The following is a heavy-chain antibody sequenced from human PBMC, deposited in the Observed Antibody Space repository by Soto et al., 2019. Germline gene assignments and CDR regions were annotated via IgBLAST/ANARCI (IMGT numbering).Heavy chain of an antibody. J-gene: IGHJ3*02. D-gene: IGHD3-9*01. CDR3: VKEEYYDILSGSKGDGFDI. CDR1: GFTFRSYG. Sequence: PGGSLRLSCAASGFTFRSYGMHWVRQAPGKGLEWVAVISYDGSNKYYADSVKGRFTISRDNSKNTLYLQMNSLRAEDTAVYYCVKEEYYDILSGSKGDGFDIWGQGTMVTVSS. CDR2: ISYDGSNK. V-gene: IGHV3-30*18.